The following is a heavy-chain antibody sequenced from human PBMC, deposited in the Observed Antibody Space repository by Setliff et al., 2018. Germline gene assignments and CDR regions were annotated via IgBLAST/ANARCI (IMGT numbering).Heavy chain of an antibody. J-gene: IGHJ4*02. CDR3: ARRVGSVGIQLPDY. D-gene: IGHD5-18*01. V-gene: IGHV1-3*01. Sequence: GASVKVSCKASGYTFTSYAMHWVRQAPGQRLEWMGWSNAGNGNTKYSQKFQGRVTITRDTSASTAYMELSSLRSEDTAVYYCARRVGSVGIQLPDYWGQGTLVTVSA. CDR1: GYTFTSYA. CDR2: SNAGNGNT.